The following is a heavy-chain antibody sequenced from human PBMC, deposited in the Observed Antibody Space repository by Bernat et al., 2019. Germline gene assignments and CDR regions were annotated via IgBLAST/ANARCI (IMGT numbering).Heavy chain of an antibody. D-gene: IGHD3-22*01. V-gene: IGHV1-24*01. CDR1: GYTLTELS. Sequence: QVQLVQSGAEVKKPGASVKVSCKVSGYTLTELSMHWVRQAPGKGLEWMGGFDPEDGETIYAQKFQGRVTMTEDTSTDTAYMWLSRLRSEDMAVYYCATDPLYYYDGSGYDFDYWGQGTLVTVSS. J-gene: IGHJ4*02. CDR3: ATDPLYYYDGSGYDFDY. CDR2: FDPEDGET.